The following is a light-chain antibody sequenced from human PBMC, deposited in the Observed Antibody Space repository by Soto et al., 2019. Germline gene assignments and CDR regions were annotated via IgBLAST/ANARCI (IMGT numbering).Light chain of an antibody. V-gene: IGKV1-9*01. CDR2: AAS. Sequence: DIQLTQSPSVLSASVGDRVTITCRASQGISSYLAWFQQKPGKAPKVLIYAASILQGGVPSRFSGSGSGTEFTRTISSLQPEDFATYDCQQLNSYPLTFGGGTKVEIK. CDR1: QGISSY. J-gene: IGKJ4*01. CDR3: QQLNSYPLT.